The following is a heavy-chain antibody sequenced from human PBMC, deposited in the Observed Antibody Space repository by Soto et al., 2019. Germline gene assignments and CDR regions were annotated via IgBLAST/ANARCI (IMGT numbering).Heavy chain of an antibody. CDR1: GFDFNKYA. CDR3: ARAMSYYASSCESHKGMDV. CDR2: ISLDGTEK. J-gene: IGHJ6*02. Sequence: ESGGCVVQPGRSLRLFCAAAGFDFNKYALHWFRQAPGKGLEWLSVISLDGTEKYADSVRVRLTISRDKSTNTVELQVNSLRSEDTAVYFCARAMSYYASSCESHKGMDVWGQGTTVTVS. D-gene: IGHD3-22*01. V-gene: IGHV3-30*16.